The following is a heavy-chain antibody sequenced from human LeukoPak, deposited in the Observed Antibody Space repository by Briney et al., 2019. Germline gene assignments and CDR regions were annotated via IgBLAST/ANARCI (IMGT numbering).Heavy chain of an antibody. CDR2: VSHSGST. V-gene: IGHV4-34*01. Sequence: SEILYLTWAVSGASFSSHYWSWIRQSPGKGLECIGEVSHSGSTNYNPSLTGRVTISVDTSKKQFSLKLSSVTAADTAVYYCARGYSFWSGYNYKANGLFDSWGQGTLVTVSS. J-gene: IGHJ4*02. CDR1: GASFSSHY. CDR3: ARGYSFWSGYNYKANGLFDS. D-gene: IGHD3-3*01.